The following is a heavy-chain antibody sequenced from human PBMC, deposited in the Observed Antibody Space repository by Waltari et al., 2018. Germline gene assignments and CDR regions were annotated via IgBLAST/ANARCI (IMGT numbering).Heavy chain of an antibody. CDR1: GFTFSNAW. CDR3: ATGLYFDF. CDR2: IKSKANGGTI. Sequence: EVQLVESGGGLVKPGESLRLSCEGSGFTFSNAWMNWVRQAPGKGLEWVGRIKSKANGGTIDYTAPVNGRVTISRDDSKNTVYLQMNSLKTEDTAVYYCATGLYFDFWGQGTLVTVSS. D-gene: IGHD2-15*01. V-gene: IGHV3-15*01. J-gene: IGHJ4*02.